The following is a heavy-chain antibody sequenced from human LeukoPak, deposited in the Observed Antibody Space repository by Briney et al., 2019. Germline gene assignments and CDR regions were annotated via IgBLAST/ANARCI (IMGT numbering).Heavy chain of an antibody. Sequence: SETLSLTCTVSGGYISRNNYYWGWIRQPPGKGLEWIGSIYYSGSTYYNPSLKSRLTISVDTSRTQFSLNLGSVTAADTAVYYSAGHYPVPTVVTPGLIDYWGQGTLVTVSS. J-gene: IGHJ4*02. CDR1: GGYISRNNYY. CDR2: IYYSGST. CDR3: AGHYPVPTVVTPGLIDY. D-gene: IGHD4-23*01. V-gene: IGHV4-39*01.